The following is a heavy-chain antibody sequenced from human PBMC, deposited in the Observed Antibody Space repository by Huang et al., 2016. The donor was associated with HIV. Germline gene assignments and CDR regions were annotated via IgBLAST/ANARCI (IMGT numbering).Heavy chain of an antibody. V-gene: IGHV3-30*03. Sequence: QGQLVESGGGVVQPGRSLRLSCAASGFSFTSYAMHGVRQVRGKGLDWVSFVSNDGNEKYYADSVKGRFTISRDNFKNTLYLQMNSLRTGDTAVYFCLPAGHVSHYYYMDVWGKGTTVIVSS. CDR3: LPAGHVSHYYYMDV. CDR1: GFSFTSYA. CDR2: VSNDGNEK. J-gene: IGHJ6*03.